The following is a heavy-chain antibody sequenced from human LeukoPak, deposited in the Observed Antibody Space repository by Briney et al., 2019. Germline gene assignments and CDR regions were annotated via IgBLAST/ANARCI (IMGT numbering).Heavy chain of an antibody. CDR3: ARRAGATAYYYYYMDV. V-gene: IGHV4-34*01. J-gene: IGHJ6*03. CDR1: GGSFSGYY. CDR2: NNHSGST. D-gene: IGHD1-1*01. Sequence: PSETLSLTCAVYGGSFSGYYWSWIRQPPGKGLEWIGENNHSGSTNYNPSLKSRVTISVDTSKNQFSLKLSSVTATDTAVYYCARRAGATAYYYYYMDVWGKGTTVTVSS.